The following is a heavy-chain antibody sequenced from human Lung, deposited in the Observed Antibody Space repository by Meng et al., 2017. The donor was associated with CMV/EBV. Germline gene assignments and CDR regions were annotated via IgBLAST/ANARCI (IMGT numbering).Heavy chain of an antibody. CDR1: GYTLTNYG. D-gene: IGHD5-12*01. CDR2: VRPYNGKK. CDR3: DIFEVGITSGDY. J-gene: IGHJ4*02. V-gene: IGHV1-18*01. Sequence: AEWEECGGAGKKAVVHVKIFCKVFGYTLTNYGILWVREAHGEAVEWMGWVRPYNGKKNYAQKVPSSVNMTIVTSKSTAYMELRDLRCDDRAVHYWDIFEVGITSGDYWGQGTLVTVSS.